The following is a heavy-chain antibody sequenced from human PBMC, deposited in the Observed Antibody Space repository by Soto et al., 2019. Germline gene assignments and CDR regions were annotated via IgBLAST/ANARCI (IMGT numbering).Heavy chain of an antibody. CDR1: GGTFSSYA. D-gene: IGHD6-13*01. CDR2: IIPIFGTA. V-gene: IGHV1-69*13. CDR3: ARVRQLVVSKMYYFDY. Sequence: GXSVKVSCKASGGTFSSYAISWVRQAPGQGLEWMGGIIPIFGTANYAQKFQGRVTITADESTSTAYMELSSLRSEDTAVYYCARVRQLVVSKMYYFDYWGQGTLVTVS. J-gene: IGHJ4*02.